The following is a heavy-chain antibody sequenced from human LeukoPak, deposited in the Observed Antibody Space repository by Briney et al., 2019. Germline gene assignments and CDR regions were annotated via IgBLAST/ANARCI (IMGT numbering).Heavy chain of an antibody. CDR1: GYNFANYW. Sequence: RSGESLKISCKGSGYNFANYWIGWVRQMPGKGLEWMGIIYPGDSNTRYSPSFQGQVTISADKSISTAYLQCSSLNASDAAMYYCARSGRDASGWFDPWGQGTLVTVSS. CDR3: ARSGRDASGWFDP. D-gene: IGHD5-24*01. CDR2: IYPGDSNT. J-gene: IGHJ5*02. V-gene: IGHV5-51*01.